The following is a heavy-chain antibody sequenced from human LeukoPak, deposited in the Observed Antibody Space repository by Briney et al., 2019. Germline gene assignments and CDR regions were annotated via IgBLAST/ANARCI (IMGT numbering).Heavy chain of an antibody. CDR2: TRQDGNEE. CDR1: GFTFSGYW. J-gene: IGHJ6*03. Sequence: GGSLRLSCAASGFTFSGYWMSWVRQAPGEGLEWVANTRQDGNEEYYVDSVKGRFTISRDNAKNSLYLQMNSLRAEDTAVYYCAKTGGDSVLYYYYMDVWGKGTTVTVSS. CDR3: AKTGGDSVLYYYYMDV. V-gene: IGHV3-7*01. D-gene: IGHD3-10*01.